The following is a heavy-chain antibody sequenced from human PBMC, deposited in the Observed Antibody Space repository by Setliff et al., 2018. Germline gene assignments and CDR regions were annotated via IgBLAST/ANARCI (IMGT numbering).Heavy chain of an antibody. CDR3: ARDNPILGATDY. CDR1: GGSIINSYY. CDR2: ISTSGNT. Sequence: SETLSLTCTVSGGSIINSYYWSWIRQPAGKGLEWIGRISTSGNTNYNPSLKSRVTMSVDTSRNQISLNLTSVTAADTALYFCARDNPILGATDYWGQGALVTVSS. V-gene: IGHV4-4*07. D-gene: IGHD1-26*01. J-gene: IGHJ4*02.